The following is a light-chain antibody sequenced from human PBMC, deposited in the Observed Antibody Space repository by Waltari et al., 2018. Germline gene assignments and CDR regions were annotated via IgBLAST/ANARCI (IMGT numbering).Light chain of an antibody. J-gene: IGLJ1*01. CDR3: SSYAGNNNFV. CDR1: SRDLGYYHY. CDR2: GVT. Sequence: QSALTQPPSASGSPGQSVTISCTGTSRDLGYYHYVSWYQQHPGKAPNLMIYGVTDRPSGVPDRFSGSKSGNTASLTVSGLQAEDEADYYCSSYAGNNNFVFGTGTKVTVL. V-gene: IGLV2-8*01.